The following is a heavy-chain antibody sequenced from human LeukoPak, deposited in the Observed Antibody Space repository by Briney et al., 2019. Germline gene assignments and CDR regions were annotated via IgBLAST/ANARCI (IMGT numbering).Heavy chain of an antibody. Sequence: GGSLRLSCAASGFTFNTYWMHWVRQAPGKGREWVSRINNDGSSTSYADSVMGRFTVSRDNAKNTLYLQMNSLRVEDTALYYCARVRPESGRKFDYWGQGTLVTVSS. V-gene: IGHV3-74*01. J-gene: IGHJ4*02. CDR2: INNDGSST. CDR1: GFTFNTYW. D-gene: IGHD1-26*01. CDR3: ARVRPESGRKFDY.